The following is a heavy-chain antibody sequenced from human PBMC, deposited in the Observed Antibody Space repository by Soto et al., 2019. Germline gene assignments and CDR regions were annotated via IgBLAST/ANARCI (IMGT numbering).Heavy chain of an antibody. J-gene: IGHJ4*02. D-gene: IGHD3-10*01. V-gene: IGHV1-3*01. Sequence: QVQLVQSGAEVKKPGASVQVSCKASGYTFTSYAMHWVRQAPGQRLEWMGWINAGNGNTKYSQKFQGRVTITRDTSASTAYMELSSLRSEDTAVYYCARAILLWFGELSGYWGQGTLVTVSS. CDR2: INAGNGNT. CDR3: ARAILLWFGELSGY. CDR1: GYTFTSYA.